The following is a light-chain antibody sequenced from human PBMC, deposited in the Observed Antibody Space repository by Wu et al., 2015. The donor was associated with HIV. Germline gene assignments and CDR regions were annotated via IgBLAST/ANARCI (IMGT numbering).Light chain of an antibody. J-gene: IGKJ4*01. V-gene: IGKV3D-15*01. CDR3: QQYEDWPPLT. CDR2: ATS. CDR1: QGVGEY. Sequence: EIVMTQSPATLSLSPGESATLSCRASQGVGEYVAWYQQKPGQAPRLLISATSTRASGIPARFSGSGSGTEFALTIDSLQSEDSAIYFCQQYEDWPPLTFGGGTKVEIK.